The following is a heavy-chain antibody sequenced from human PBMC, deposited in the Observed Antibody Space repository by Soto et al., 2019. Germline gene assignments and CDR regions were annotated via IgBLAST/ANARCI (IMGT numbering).Heavy chain of an antibody. CDR3: ARAVYYDYVWGSYRYDWFEP. Sequence: SETLSLTCAFYVGSFSGYYWSCIRHPPGKWLEWIGEINHSGSTNYNPSLKSRVTISVDTSKNQFSLKLSSVTAADTAVYYCARAVYYDYVWGSYRYDWFEPWGQGTLVTVSS. V-gene: IGHV4-34*01. D-gene: IGHD3-16*02. CDR2: INHSGST. CDR1: VGSFSGYY. J-gene: IGHJ5*02.